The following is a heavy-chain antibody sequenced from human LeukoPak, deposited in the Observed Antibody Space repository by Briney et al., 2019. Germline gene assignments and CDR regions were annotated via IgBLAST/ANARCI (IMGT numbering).Heavy chain of an antibody. Sequence: SETLSLTCTVSGDSISSYYWSWIRQPPGKGLEWIGYIYYSGTTNYNPSLKSRVTISVDTSKNQFSLKLSSVTAADTAVYYCAKHYMGSSYNHGLDCWGQGTLVTVSS. V-gene: IGHV4-59*01. D-gene: IGHD3-10*01. J-gene: IGHJ4*02. CDR2: IYYSGTT. CDR3: AKHYMGSSYNHGLDC. CDR1: GDSISSYY.